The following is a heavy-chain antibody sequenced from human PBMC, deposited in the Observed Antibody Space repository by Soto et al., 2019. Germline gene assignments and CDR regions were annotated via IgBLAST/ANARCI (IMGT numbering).Heavy chain of an antibody. V-gene: IGHV4-59*01. CDR3: ERHPPRLPAF. Sequence: SEARSLTCTVSGGSISRYYWSWIRQPPGKGLEWIGYIYYSGSTNYNPSLKSRVTISVYTSKSLFSLKLSSVTAAVPAVSYCERHPPRLPAFWGQGTLVLVSS. J-gene: IGHJ1*01. D-gene: IGHD4-17*01. CDR1: GGSISRYY. CDR2: IYYSGST.